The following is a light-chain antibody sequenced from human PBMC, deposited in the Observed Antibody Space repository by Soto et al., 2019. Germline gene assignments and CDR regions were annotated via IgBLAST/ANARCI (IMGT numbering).Light chain of an antibody. CDR2: AAS. CDR1: QSISTW. J-gene: IGKJ1*01. CDR3: QQYHTYWT. Sequence: DIQMTQSPSSLSASVGDRVTITCRASQSISTWLAWFQQKPGKAPKLLIYAASSLQSGVPSRFRGSGSETEYTLTISSLQPDDLATYYCQQYHTYWTFGQGTKVDIK. V-gene: IGKV1-5*01.